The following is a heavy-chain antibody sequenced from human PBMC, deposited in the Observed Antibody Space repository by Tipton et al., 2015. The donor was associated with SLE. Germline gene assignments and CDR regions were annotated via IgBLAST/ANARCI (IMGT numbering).Heavy chain of an antibody. CDR1: GGSISSYY. Sequence: TLSLTCTVSGGSISSYYWSWIRQPPGKGLEWIGYIYTSGSTNYNPSLKSRVTISVDTSKNQFSLKLSSVTAADTAGYYCARGVLYDFWSGFYYYYYMDVWGKGTTVTVSS. CDR3: ARGVLYDFWSGFYYYYYMDV. D-gene: IGHD3-3*01. J-gene: IGHJ6*03. CDR2: IYTSGST. V-gene: IGHV4-4*08.